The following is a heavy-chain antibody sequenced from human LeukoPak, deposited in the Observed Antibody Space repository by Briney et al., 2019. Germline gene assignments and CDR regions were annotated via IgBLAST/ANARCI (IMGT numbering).Heavy chain of an antibody. CDR3: ARQRYSTYWFDP. D-gene: IGHD6-13*01. V-gene: IGHV4-59*08. CDR2: IYYSGST. CDR1: GGSISSYY. J-gene: IGHJ5*02. Sequence: SETLSLTCTVSGGSISSYYWSWIRQPPGKGLEWIGYIYYSGSTNYNPSLKSRVTISVDTSKNQFSLKLSSVTAADTAVYYCARQRYSTYWFDPWGQGTLVTVSS.